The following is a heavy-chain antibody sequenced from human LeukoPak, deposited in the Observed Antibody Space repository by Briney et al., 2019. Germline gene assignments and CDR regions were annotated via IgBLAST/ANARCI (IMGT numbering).Heavy chain of an antibody. CDR3: AKDQNTVATAPFDY. J-gene: IGHJ4*02. Sequence: GGSLRLSCAASGFTFSTYGMHWVRQAPGKGLEWVSIIWYDGGNKYYADSVKGRFTISRDNSKNVLYLQMNSLRAEDTALYYCAKDQNTVATAPFDYWGQGTLVTVSS. V-gene: IGHV3-33*06. CDR1: GFTFSTYG. CDR2: IWYDGGNK. D-gene: IGHD4-17*01.